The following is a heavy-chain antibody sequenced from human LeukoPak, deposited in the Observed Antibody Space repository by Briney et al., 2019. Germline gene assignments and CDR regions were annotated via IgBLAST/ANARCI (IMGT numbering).Heavy chain of an antibody. CDR3: ARRNYGSVLDY. Sequence: GESLKISCRGDRDIFFNFWIAWVRQMPGKGLEWMGIIYVGDSDIRYSPSFQGQVTISVDKSIRTAFLQWSSLKASDTAMYYCARRNYGSVLDYWGQGTLVTVSS. CDR2: IYVGDSDI. D-gene: IGHD3-10*01. J-gene: IGHJ4*02. V-gene: IGHV5-51*01. CDR1: RDIFFNFW.